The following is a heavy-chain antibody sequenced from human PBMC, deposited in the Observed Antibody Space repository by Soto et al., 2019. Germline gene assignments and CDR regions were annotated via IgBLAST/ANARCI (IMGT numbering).Heavy chain of an antibody. CDR2: INPSGVTI. J-gene: IGHJ4*02. V-gene: IGHV1-46*01. Sequence: ASVKVSCKASGYTSTGYHIHWVRQAPRQGLEWMGIINPSGVTISHAQRFQGRLTMTRDTSTSTVYMELSSLRSEDTAIYYCAREGVGTFFFNYFGQGSLVTVSS. D-gene: IGHD1-1*01. CDR1: GYTSTGYH. CDR3: AREGVGTFFFNY.